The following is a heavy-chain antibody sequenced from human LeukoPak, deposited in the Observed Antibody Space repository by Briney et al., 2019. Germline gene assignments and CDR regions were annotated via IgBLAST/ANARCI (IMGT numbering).Heavy chain of an antibody. V-gene: IGHV1-69*13. CDR2: IIPIFGTA. D-gene: IGHD3-9*01. CDR3: ATSTHHLLTGYYNWFDP. Sequence: SVKVSCKASGGTFSSYAISWVRQAPGQGLEWMGGIIPIFGTANYAQKFQGRVTITADESTSTAYMELSSLRSEDTAVYYCATSTHHLLTGYYNWFDPWGQGTLATVSS. CDR1: GGTFSSYA. J-gene: IGHJ5*02.